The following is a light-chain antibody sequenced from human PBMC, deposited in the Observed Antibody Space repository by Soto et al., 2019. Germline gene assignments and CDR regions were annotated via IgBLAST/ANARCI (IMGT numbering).Light chain of an antibody. CDR2: GVS. Sequence: QSVLTQPRSVSGSPGQSVTISCTGTSSDVGGYNYVSWYQQHPGKAPKLMIYGVSKRPSGVPDRFSGSKSGNTASLTISGLQAEDEADYYCCSYAGSYTVVFGGGTKLTGL. J-gene: IGLJ2*01. CDR1: SSDVGGYNY. CDR3: CSYAGSYTVV. V-gene: IGLV2-11*01.